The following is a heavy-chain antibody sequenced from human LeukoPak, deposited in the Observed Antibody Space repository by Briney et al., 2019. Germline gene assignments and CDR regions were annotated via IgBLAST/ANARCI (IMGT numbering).Heavy chain of an antibody. CDR2: INHSGST. J-gene: IGHJ5*02. D-gene: IGHD3-10*01. CDR1: GGSFSGYY. Sequence: PSETLSLTCAVYGGSFSGYYWSWIRQPPGKGLEWIGEINHSGSTNYNPSLKSRVTISVDTSKNQFSLKLSSVTAADTAVYYCARGGFVLLWFRESLNWFDPWGQGTLVTVSS. CDR3: ARGGFVLLWFRESLNWFDP. V-gene: IGHV4-34*01.